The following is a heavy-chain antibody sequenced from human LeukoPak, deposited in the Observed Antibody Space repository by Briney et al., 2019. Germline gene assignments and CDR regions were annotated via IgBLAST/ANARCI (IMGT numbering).Heavy chain of an antibody. V-gene: IGHV3-21*01. CDR2: ISSSSSYI. CDR3: AKDSIRGSTDFDY. CDR1: GFTFSSYS. D-gene: IGHD2-2*01. J-gene: IGHJ4*02. Sequence: GGSLRLSCAASGFTFSSYSMNWVRQAPGKGLEWVSSISSSSSYIYYADPVKGRFTISRDNAKNSLYLQMNSLRAEDTAVYYCAKDSIRGSTDFDYWGQGTLVTVSS.